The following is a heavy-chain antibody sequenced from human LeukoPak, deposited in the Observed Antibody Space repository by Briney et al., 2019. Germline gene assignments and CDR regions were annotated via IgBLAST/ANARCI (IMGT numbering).Heavy chain of an antibody. CDR3: ASLTYPSIAVAPVPYYYYGMDV. J-gene: IGHJ6*02. CDR2: INHSGST. CDR1: GGSFSGYY. D-gene: IGHD6-19*01. V-gene: IGHV4-34*01. Sequence: SETLSLTCAVYGGSFSGYYWSWIRQPPGKGLEWIGEINHSGSTNYNPSLESRVTISVDTSKNQFSLKLSSVTAADTAVYYCASLTYPSIAVAPVPYYYYGMDVWGQGTTVTVSS.